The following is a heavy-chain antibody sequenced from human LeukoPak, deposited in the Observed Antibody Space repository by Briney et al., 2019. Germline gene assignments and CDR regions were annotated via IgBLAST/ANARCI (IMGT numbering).Heavy chain of an antibody. D-gene: IGHD3-10*01. CDR1: GYTFTSYY. CDR2: INPSGGST. V-gene: IGHV1-46*01. CDR3: ARDPEGGELLSFDY. Sequence: ASVKLSCKASGYTFTSYYMHWGRHATGQGLEWKRLINPSGGSTSYAQKFQGRVTMTRDTSTSTVYMELSSLRSEDTAVYYCARDPEGGELLSFDYWGQGTLVTVSS. J-gene: IGHJ4*02.